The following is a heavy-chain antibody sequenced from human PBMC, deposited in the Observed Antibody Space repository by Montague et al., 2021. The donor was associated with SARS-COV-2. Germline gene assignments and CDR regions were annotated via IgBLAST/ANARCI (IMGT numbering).Heavy chain of an antibody. J-gene: IGHJ4*02. CDR1: GGSITDIS. V-gene: IGHV4-4*07. CDR3: ARTPTRPLSLDS. Sequence: SETLSLTCAVSGGSITDISWSWVRHPARTGMEWIGRVTTSGTTTNSLSLSSRVTMSVDTSKNQFSLNLNSVTAADTAIYYCARTPTRPLSLDSWGQGTLVTVSS. CDR2: VTTSGTT. D-gene: IGHD6-6*01.